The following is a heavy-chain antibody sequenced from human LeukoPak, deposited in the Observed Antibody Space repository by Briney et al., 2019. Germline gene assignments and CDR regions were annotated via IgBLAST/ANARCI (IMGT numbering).Heavy chain of an antibody. D-gene: IGHD3-3*01. CDR2: ISSSSSYI. V-gene: IGHV3-21*01. Sequence: PGGSLRLSCAASGFTFSSYIMNWVRQAPGKGLEWVSSISSSSSYIYYADSVKGRFTISRDNAKNSLYLQMNSLRAEDTAVYYCARDEAIFGVVDNFDYWGQRTLVTVSS. CDR1: GFTFSSYI. J-gene: IGHJ4*02. CDR3: ARDEAIFGVVDNFDY.